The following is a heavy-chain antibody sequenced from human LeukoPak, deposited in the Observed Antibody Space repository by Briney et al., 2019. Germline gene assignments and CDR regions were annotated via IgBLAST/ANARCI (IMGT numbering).Heavy chain of an antibody. CDR1: GFTFSSYA. D-gene: IGHD3-10*01. Sequence: GGSLRLSCAASGFTFSSYAMSWVRQAPGKGLEWVSAISGSGGSTYYADSVKGRFTISRDNSKNTLYLQMNSLRAEDTAVYYCARDRGYYGSGSWFDPWGQGTLVTVSS. V-gene: IGHV3-23*01. J-gene: IGHJ5*02. CDR2: ISGSGGST. CDR3: ARDRGYYGSGSWFDP.